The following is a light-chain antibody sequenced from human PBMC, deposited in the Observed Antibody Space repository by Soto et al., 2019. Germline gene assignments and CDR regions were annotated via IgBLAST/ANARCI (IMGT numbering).Light chain of an antibody. J-gene: IGKJ2*01. CDR2: DAS. V-gene: IGKV1-33*01. Sequence: DIQMTQSPSSLFASVGDRVTITCQASQDIGKSLNWYQQKPGKAPRLLIYDASSLETGVPPRFSGSGSGTDFAFTISSLQPEDIATYYCQKYDNLPLFGQGTKLESK. CDR1: QDIGKS. CDR3: QKYDNLPL.